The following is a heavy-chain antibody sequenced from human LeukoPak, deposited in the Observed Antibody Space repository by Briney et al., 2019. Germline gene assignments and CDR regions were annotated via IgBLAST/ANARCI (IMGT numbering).Heavy chain of an antibody. D-gene: IGHD2-2*01. CDR3: ARGKDIVVVPASQLNWFDP. J-gene: IGHJ5*02. Sequence: PGGSLRLSLAASGFTLSSYEMNWVRQAPCKGLAGVSYISSSSRYLYYADSVKGRFTISRDNAKNSLYLQMNSLRAEDTAVYYCARGKDIVVVPASQLNWFDPWGQGKRITVTA. CDR1: GFTLSSYE. V-gene: IGHV3-21*05. CDR2: ISSSSRYL.